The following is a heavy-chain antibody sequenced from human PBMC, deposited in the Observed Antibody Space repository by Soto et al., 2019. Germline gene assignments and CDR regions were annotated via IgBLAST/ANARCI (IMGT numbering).Heavy chain of an antibody. J-gene: IGHJ4*02. Sequence: GGSLRLSCAASGFTFSSYAMSWVRQAPGKGLEWVSAISGSGGSTYYADSVKGRFTISRDNSKNTLYLQMNSLRAEDTAVYYCAKDRRITIFSCEVQPNYWGQGTLVTVSS. CDR2: ISGSGGST. D-gene: IGHD3-9*01. CDR1: GFTFSSYA. V-gene: IGHV3-23*01. CDR3: AKDRRITIFSCEVQPNY.